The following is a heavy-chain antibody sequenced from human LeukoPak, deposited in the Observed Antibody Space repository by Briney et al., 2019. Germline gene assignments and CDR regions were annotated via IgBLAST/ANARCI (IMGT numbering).Heavy chain of an antibody. CDR1: GYTFTSYG. CDR2: ISAYNGNT. Sequence: ASVKVSCKASGYTFTSYGISWVRQAPGQELEWMGWISAYNGNTNYAQKLQGRVTMTTDTSTSTAYMELRSLRSDDTAVYYCARVRSSWYSGPFDYWGQGTLVTVSS. D-gene: IGHD6-13*01. CDR3: ARVRSSWYSGPFDY. V-gene: IGHV1-18*01. J-gene: IGHJ4*02.